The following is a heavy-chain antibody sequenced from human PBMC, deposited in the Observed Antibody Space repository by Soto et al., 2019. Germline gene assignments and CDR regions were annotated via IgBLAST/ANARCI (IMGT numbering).Heavy chain of an antibody. CDR3: AITPSGVYYYYGMDV. D-gene: IGHD3-10*01. Sequence: GGSLRLSCAASGFTFSSYAMSWVRQAPGKGLEWVSAISGSGGSTYYADSVKGRFTISRDNSKNTLYLQMNSLRAEDTAVYYCAITPSGVYYYYGMDVWGQGTTVTVSS. CDR2: ISGSGGST. J-gene: IGHJ6*02. CDR1: GFTFSSYA. V-gene: IGHV3-23*01.